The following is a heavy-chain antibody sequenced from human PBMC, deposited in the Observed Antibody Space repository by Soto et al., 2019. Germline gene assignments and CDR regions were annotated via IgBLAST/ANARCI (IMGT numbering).Heavy chain of an antibody. Sequence: QVKLVQSGAEVKKPGASVKVSCKASGYTFTSYAMHWVRQAPGQRLEWMGWINAGNGNTKYSQKFQGRVTITRDTSASTAYMELSSLRSEDTAVYYCARGGDSSGYSIDYWGQGTLVTVSS. CDR1: GYTFTSYA. CDR3: ARGGDSSGYSIDY. CDR2: INAGNGNT. D-gene: IGHD3-22*01. J-gene: IGHJ4*02. V-gene: IGHV1-3*01.